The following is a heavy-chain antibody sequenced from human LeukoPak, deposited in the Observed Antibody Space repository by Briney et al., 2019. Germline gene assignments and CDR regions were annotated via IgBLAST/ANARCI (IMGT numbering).Heavy chain of an antibody. CDR1: GYTFTSYG. CDR3: ARGHYYDSSGYDY. Sequence: GASVKVSCKASGYTFTSYGISWVRQAPGKGLEWMGGFDPEDGETIYAQKFQGRVTMTEDTSTDTAYMELSSLRSEDTAVYYCARGHYYDSSGYDYWGQGTLVTVSS. CDR2: FDPEDGET. V-gene: IGHV1-24*01. D-gene: IGHD3-22*01. J-gene: IGHJ4*02.